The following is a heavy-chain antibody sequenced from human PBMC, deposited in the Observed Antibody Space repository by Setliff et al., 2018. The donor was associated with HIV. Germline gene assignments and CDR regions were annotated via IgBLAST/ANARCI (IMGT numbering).Heavy chain of an antibody. CDR3: ARDPYGYCTTTTCYVPGY. Sequence: SVKVSCKASGGTFSSSAISWVRQAPGQGLEWMGGITPIFDTANYAQKFQGRVTITADESTSTAYMELSSLRSEDTAIYYCARDPYGYCTTTTCYVPGYWGQGTLVTVSS. D-gene: IGHD2-2*03. J-gene: IGHJ4*02. CDR2: ITPIFDTA. CDR1: GGTFSSSA. V-gene: IGHV1-69*13.